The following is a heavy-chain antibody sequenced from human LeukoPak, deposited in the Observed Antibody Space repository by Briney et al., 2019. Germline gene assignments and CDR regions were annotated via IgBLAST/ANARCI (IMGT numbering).Heavy chain of an antibody. J-gene: IGHJ4*02. CDR3: VKGRTDLDY. V-gene: IGHV3-30*18. CDR1: GFTLSYFD. Sequence: GGSLGLSCAASGFTLSYFDMHWVRQAPGKGLEWVAVILYDGSNKYYADSVKGRFAISRDNSKNTLYLQMNSLRPEDTAIYYCVKGRTDLDYWGQGTQVTVSS. CDR2: ILYDGSNK.